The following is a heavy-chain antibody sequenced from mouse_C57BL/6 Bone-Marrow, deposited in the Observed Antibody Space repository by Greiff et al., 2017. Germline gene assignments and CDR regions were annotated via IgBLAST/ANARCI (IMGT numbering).Heavy chain of an antibody. Sequence: EVKLLESGPELVKPGASMKISCKASGYSFTGYTMNWVKQSHGKNLEWIGLINPYNGGTSYNQKFKGKATLTVDKSSSTAYMELLSLTSEDSAVYYCARSYGYDETGFAYWGQGTLVTVSA. J-gene: IGHJ3*01. CDR2: INPYNGGT. CDR1: GYSFTGYT. D-gene: IGHD2-2*01. CDR3: ARSYGYDETGFAY. V-gene: IGHV1-18*01.